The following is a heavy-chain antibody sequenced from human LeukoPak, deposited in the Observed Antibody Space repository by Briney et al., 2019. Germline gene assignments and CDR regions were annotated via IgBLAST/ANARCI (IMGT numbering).Heavy chain of an antibody. CDR1: GFIFNTFA. V-gene: IGHV3-53*01. CDR3: ARDLITMVRGVKYYYYGMDV. Sequence: GGSLRLSCAASGFIFNTFAMHWVRQAPGKGLEWVSVIYSGGSTYYADSVKGRFTISRDNSKNTLYLQMNSLRAEDTAVYYCARDLITMVRGVKYYYYGMDVWGKGTTVTVSS. J-gene: IGHJ6*04. CDR2: IYSGGST. D-gene: IGHD3-10*01.